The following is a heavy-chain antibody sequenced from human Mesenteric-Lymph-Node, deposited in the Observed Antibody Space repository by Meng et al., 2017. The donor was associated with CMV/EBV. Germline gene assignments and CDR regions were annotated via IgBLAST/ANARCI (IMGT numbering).Heavy chain of an antibody. V-gene: IGHV3-74*01. CDR3: ARTMVRLPFDY. CDR2: INSDRSST. D-gene: IGHD3-10*01. J-gene: IGHJ4*02. Sequence: GESLKISCAASGFTFSSYWMHWVRQAPGKGLVWVSGINSDRSSTSYEDSVKGRFTISRDNAKNTLYLQMNSLRAGDTAVYYCARTMVRLPFDYWGQGTLVTVSS. CDR1: GFTFSSYW.